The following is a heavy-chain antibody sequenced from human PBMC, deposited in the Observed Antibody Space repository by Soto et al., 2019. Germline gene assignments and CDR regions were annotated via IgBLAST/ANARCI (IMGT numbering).Heavy chain of an antibody. CDR1: GGSISDYS. V-gene: IGHV4-39*07. Sequence: SETLSLTCTVSGGSISDYSWGWIRQSPGKGLEWIGTIYSSENTYYNPSLLSRVTISVDTSKNQFSLKLSSVTAADTAVYYCAREGTTVDSYYYYGMDVWGQGTTVTVSS. CDR2: IYSSENT. J-gene: IGHJ6*02. D-gene: IGHD1-1*01. CDR3: AREGTTVDSYYYYGMDV.